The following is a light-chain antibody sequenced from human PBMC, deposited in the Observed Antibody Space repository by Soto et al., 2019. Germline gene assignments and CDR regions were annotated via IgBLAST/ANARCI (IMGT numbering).Light chain of an antibody. J-gene: IGLJ1*01. Sequence: QSALTQPASVSGSPGQSITISCTGTSSDVGGYNYVSWYQHHPGKAPKLIIFDVSDRRSGISDRFSASKSGNTASPTISGLQAEDDADYYWCSYSSGSTPWVFGTGTKVTVL. CDR2: DVS. V-gene: IGLV2-14*03. CDR1: SSDVGGYNY. CDR3: CSYSSGSTPWV.